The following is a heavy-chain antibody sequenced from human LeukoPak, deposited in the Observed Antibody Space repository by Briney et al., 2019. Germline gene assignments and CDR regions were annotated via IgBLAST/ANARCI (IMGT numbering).Heavy chain of an antibody. CDR1: GYTFTRYG. J-gene: IGHJ4*02. CDR3: ARHSGGTFFDY. CDR2: ISTYSGNT. D-gene: IGHD4-23*01. V-gene: IGHV1-18*01. Sequence: GASVKVSCKASGYTFTRYGISWVRQAPGQGLEWMGWISTYSGNTNYAQKLQGRVIMNTDSSTNTAYMELNSLRSDDTAVYYCARHSGGTFFDYWGQGTLVTVSS.